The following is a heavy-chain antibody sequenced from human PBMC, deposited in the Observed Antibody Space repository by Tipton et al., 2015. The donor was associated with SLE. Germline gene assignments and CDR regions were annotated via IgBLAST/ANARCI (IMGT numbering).Heavy chain of an antibody. CDR3: ARGHSGYDYATFDI. CDR2: IYTSGST. V-gene: IGHV4-4*07. J-gene: IGHJ3*02. CDR1: GGSISSYY. Sequence: LRLSCTVSGGSISSYYWSWIRQPAGKGLEWIGRIYTSGSTNYNPSLKSRGTMSVDTSKNQFSPKLSSVTAADTAVYYCARGHSGYDYATFDIWGQGTMVTVSS. D-gene: IGHD5-12*01.